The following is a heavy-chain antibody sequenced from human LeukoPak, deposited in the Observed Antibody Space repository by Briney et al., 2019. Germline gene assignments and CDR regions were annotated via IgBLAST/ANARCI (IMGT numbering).Heavy chain of an antibody. Sequence: SVKVSCKASGCTFSSYDISWVRQAPGQGLEWMGGIMPMFGKTNYAQKFQGRVTTTADKATSTAYMELSSLRSEDTAVYYCAGGRTDIVVVPATLRNYYFDYWGQGTLVTVSS. J-gene: IGHJ4*02. V-gene: IGHV1-69*06. D-gene: IGHD2-2*01. CDR3: AGGRTDIVVVPATLRNYYFDY. CDR2: IMPMFGKT. CDR1: GCTFSSYD.